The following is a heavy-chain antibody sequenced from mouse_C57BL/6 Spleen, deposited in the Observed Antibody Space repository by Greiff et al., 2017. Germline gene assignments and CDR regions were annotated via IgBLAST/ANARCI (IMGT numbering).Heavy chain of an antibody. CDR2: IDPSDSYT. J-gene: IGHJ1*03. CDR1: GYTFTSYW. V-gene: IGHV1-50*01. CDR3: ARPGLYYYGSSHWYFDG. Sequence: QVQLQQPGAELVKPGASVKLSCKASGYTFTSYWMQWVKQRPGQGLEWIGEIDPSDSYTNYNQKFKGKATLTVDTSSSTAYMQLSSLTSEDSAVYYCARPGLYYYGSSHWYFDGWGTGTTVTVSS. D-gene: IGHD1-1*01.